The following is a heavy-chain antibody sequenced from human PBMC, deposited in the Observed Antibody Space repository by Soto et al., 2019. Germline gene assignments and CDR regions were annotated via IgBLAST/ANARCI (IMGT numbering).Heavy chain of an antibody. J-gene: IGHJ1*01. D-gene: IGHD3-16*01. CDR2: TSYDGSDK. V-gene: IGHV3-30*19. CDR1: GFTFRSYV. Sequence: QVQLVESGGGVVQPGTSLRVSGVGSGFTFRSYVINWVRQAPGKGLEWVALTSYDGSDKYYDDSVRGRFTISRDNSRNTVDLQMDSLRLEDTALYYCARWGTTGGLDVWGQGTLVSVS. CDR3: ARWGTTGGLDV.